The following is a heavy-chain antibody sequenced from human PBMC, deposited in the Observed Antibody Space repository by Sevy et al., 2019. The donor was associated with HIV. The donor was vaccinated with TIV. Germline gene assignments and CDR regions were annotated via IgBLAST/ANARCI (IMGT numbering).Heavy chain of an antibody. CDR3: ARGPNSSGQRFDY. CDR2: ISSDATNK. D-gene: IGHD6-19*01. CDR1: GFTFSDYA. J-gene: IGHJ4*02. Sequence: GGSLRPSCKASGFTFSDYAMHWVRQAPGKGPEWVAVISSDATNKFYADSEKDRFTISRDNLKNTLYLQINNLRPADTAVYSCARGPNSSGQRFDYWGQGTLVTVSS. V-gene: IGHV3-30*14.